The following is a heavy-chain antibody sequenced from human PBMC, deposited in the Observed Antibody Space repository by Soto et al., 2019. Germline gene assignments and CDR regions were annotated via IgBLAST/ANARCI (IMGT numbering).Heavy chain of an antibody. J-gene: IGHJ4*02. CDR2: ISYGGGTT. Sequence: PGGSLRLSCAASEFTFSNYAMSWVRQAPGKGLEWVSAISYGGGTTYYADSVKGRFTISRDNSKNTLYLQMNSLRAEDTFLYYCSKNPGYYYDSTGYHFDYWGQGTLVTVSS. V-gene: IGHV3-23*01. CDR3: SKNPGYYYDSTGYHFDY. CDR1: EFTFSNYA. D-gene: IGHD3-22*01.